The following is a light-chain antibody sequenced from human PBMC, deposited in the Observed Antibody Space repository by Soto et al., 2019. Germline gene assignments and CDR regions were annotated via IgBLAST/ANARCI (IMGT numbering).Light chain of an antibody. CDR3: AVWDDSLNGWV. J-gene: IGLJ3*02. CDR1: SSNIGSNY. Sequence: QSVLTQPPSASGTPGQRVTISCSGSSSNIGSNYVYWYQQLPGTAPKLLIQHNNQRPSGVPDQFSGSKSGTSASLGISGLQSEDEADYFCAVWDDSLNGWVFGGGTKVTVL. V-gene: IGLV1-44*01. CDR2: HNN.